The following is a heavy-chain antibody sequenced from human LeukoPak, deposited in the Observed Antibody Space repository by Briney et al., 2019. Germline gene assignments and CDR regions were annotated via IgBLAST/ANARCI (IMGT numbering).Heavy chain of an antibody. Sequence: PSETLSLTCAVYGGSFSGYYWSWIRQPPGKGLEWIGEINHSGSTNYNPSLKSRVTISVDTSKNQFSLKLSSVTAADTAVYYCARGSVDYYDSSGKPSRPLDYWGQGTLVTVSS. CDR3: ARGSVDYYDSSGKPSRPLDY. J-gene: IGHJ4*02. CDR2: INHSGST. V-gene: IGHV4-34*01. CDR1: GGSFSGYY. D-gene: IGHD3-22*01.